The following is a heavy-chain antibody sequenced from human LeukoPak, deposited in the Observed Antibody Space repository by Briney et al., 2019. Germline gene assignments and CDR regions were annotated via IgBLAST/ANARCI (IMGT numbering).Heavy chain of an antibody. D-gene: IGHD4-11*01. CDR2: IWSDATNQ. CDR3: AKDAQRGFDYSNSLEY. J-gene: IGHJ4*02. V-gene: IGHV3-33*06. Sequence: PGGSLRLSCVAPGFTFSHYVFHRVRQAPGKGLEWVAVIWSDATNQFYADSVKGRFTISRDYSQKTVYLEIDSLTIEDTAIYYCAKDAQRGFDYSNSLEYWGPGTLVSVSS. CDR1: GFTFSHYV.